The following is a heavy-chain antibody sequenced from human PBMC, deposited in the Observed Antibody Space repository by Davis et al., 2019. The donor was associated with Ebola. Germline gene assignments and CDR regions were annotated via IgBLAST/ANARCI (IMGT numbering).Heavy chain of an antibody. D-gene: IGHD3-10*01. V-gene: IGHV1-8*01. CDR3: TGGGSYYVLDY. CDR1: GYTFTNHD. J-gene: IGHJ4*02. Sequence: ASVKVSCKASGYTFTNHDINWVRQSTGQGLEWMGWINPTSFNTGYAEKFEGRVTMTVNTSITTAYMELNSLTSDDTAVYYCTGGGSYYVLDYWGQGTLVTVSS. CDR2: INPTSFNT.